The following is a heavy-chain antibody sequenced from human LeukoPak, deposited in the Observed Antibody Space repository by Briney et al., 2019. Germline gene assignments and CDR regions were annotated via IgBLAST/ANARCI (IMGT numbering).Heavy chain of an antibody. Sequence: GRSLRLSCAASGFTFDDYGMHWVRQAPGKGLEWVAFIRYDGSNKYYADSVKGRFTISRDNSKNTLYLQMNSLRAEDTAVYYCASLTDWYGGYVSDYWGQGTLVTVSS. D-gene: IGHD5-12*01. V-gene: IGHV3-30*02. CDR3: ASLTDWYGGYVSDY. CDR2: IRYDGSNK. CDR1: GFTFDDYG. J-gene: IGHJ4*02.